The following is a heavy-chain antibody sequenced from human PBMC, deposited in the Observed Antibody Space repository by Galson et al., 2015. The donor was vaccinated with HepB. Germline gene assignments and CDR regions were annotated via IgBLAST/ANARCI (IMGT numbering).Heavy chain of an antibody. V-gene: IGHV3-21*05. CDR1: GFTFSSYS. J-gene: IGHJ4*02. D-gene: IGHD3-10*01. CDR3: ASITMVRGVNHIDY. CDR2: ISSSSSNI. Sequence: SLRLSCAASGFTFSSYSMNWVRQAPGKGLEWVSYISSSSSNIYYADSVKGRFTISRDNAKNSLYLQMNSLRAEDTAVYYCASITMVRGVNHIDYWGQGTLVTVSS.